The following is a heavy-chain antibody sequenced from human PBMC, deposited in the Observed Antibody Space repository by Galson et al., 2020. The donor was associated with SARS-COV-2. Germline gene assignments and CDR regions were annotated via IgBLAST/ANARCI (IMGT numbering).Heavy chain of an antibody. CDR2: INPRDDIT. V-gene: IGHV1-46*01. CDR3: AREWGDTSSSGVDY. CDR1: GYTFTSYY. J-gene: IGHJ4*02. Sequence: ASVKVSCKASGYTFTSYYLHWVRQAPGQGLEWVGIINPRDDITAYAQKFQGRVTMTRDTSTSTVYMELSSLRPEDTAVYYCAREWGDTSSSGVDYWCRGTRVTVSS. D-gene: IGHD2-21*01.